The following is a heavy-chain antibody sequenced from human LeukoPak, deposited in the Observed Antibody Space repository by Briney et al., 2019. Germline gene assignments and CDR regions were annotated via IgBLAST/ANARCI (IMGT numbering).Heavy chain of an antibody. CDR3: ARDPVVPTRRINWFDP. J-gene: IGHJ5*02. CDR1: GFTFSSYW. CDR2: INSDGSST. Sequence: GGSLRLSCAASGFTFSSYWMHWVRQAPGKGLVRVSRINSDGSSTSYADSVKGRFTISRDNAKNTLYLQMNSLRAEDTAVYYCARDPVVPTRRINWFDPWGQGTLVTVSS. D-gene: IGHD2-2*01. V-gene: IGHV3-74*01.